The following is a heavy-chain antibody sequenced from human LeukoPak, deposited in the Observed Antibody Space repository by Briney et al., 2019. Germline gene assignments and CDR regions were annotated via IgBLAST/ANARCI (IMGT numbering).Heavy chain of an antibody. Sequence: SETLSLTCAVYGGSFSGYYWSWIRQPPGKGLEWIGEINHSGSTNYNPSLKSRVTISVDTSKNQFSLKLSSVTAADTAVYYCARSDGDPANYYFDYWGQGTLVTVSS. V-gene: IGHV4-34*01. J-gene: IGHJ4*02. CDR3: ARSDGDPANYYFDY. D-gene: IGHD4-17*01. CDR2: INHSGST. CDR1: GGSFSGYY.